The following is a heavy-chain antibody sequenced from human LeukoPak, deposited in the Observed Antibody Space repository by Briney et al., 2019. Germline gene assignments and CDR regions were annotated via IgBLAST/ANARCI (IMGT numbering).Heavy chain of an antibody. CDR1: GYSLTSYW. J-gene: IGHJ4*02. CDR3: ARTASYVCYFDY. V-gene: IGHV5-51*01. CDR2: IYPGDSDT. D-gene: IGHD2-21*02. Sequence: GESLRISCKGSGYSLTSYWIGWVRQMPGKGLEWMGIIYPGDSDTRYSPSFQGQVTISADKSISTAYLQWSSLKASDIAMYYCARTASYVCYFDYWGQGTLVTVSS.